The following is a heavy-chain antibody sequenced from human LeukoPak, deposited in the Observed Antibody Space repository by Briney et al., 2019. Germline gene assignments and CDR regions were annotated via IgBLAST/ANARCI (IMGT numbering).Heavy chain of an antibody. D-gene: IGHD3-10*01. CDR1: GGSISSYY. CDR2: IYYSGST. V-gene: IGHV4-59*01. J-gene: IGHJ2*01. CDR3: ASTYGSENYYNPRWYFAL. Sequence: PPETLSLTCTVSGGSISSYYWTWIRQPPRKGLEWIGYIYYSGSTNYNPSLESQVTISVDTSKNQFSLKMSSVTAADTAVYYCASTYGSENYYNPRWYFALWGRGSLVSVSS.